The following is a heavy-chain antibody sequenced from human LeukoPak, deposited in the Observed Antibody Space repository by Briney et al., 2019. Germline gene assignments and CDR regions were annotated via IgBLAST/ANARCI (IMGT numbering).Heavy chain of an antibody. CDR1: GFSFSNFG. J-gene: IGHJ4*02. CDR2: LGGSGVTT. V-gene: IGHV3-23*01. CDR3: AKDFVVVPGNVNYFDS. D-gene: IGHD2-21*02. Sequence: PGGSLRLSCAASGFSFSNFGMSWVRQAPGKGLEWVSALGGSGVTTYYADSVKGRFTVSRDNSKNTLYVQMKSLRAEDTAVYYCAKDFVVVPGNVNYFDSWGQGTLVTVSS.